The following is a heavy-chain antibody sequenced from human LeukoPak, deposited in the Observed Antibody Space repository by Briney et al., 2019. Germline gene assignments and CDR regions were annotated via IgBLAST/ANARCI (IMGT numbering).Heavy chain of an antibody. CDR3: ARGVVPAAIGAFDV. V-gene: IGHV4-61*02. Sequence: SETLSLTCTVSGGSISSGSYYWSWIRQPAGKGLEWIGRIYTSGSTNYNPSLKSRVTISVDTSKTQFSLKLSSVTAADTAVYYCARGVVPAAIGAFDVWGQGTMVTVSS. J-gene: IGHJ3*01. D-gene: IGHD2-2*01. CDR1: GGSISSGSYY. CDR2: IYTSGST.